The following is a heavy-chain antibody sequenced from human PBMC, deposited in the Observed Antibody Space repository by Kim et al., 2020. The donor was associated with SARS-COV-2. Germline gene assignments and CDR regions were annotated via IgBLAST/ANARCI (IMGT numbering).Heavy chain of an antibody. V-gene: IGHV3-23*01. J-gene: IGHJ4*02. CDR3: VKGAWLDY. D-gene: IGHD5-12*01. CDR2: IKRPEDSA. CDR1: GFSFATFD. Sequence: GGSLRLYCVASGFSFATFDMSWVRQAPGKGLKWVSVIKRPEDSAYYAESVKGRFTVSRDSARNTLYLQMNSLRADDTAVYYCVKGAWLDYWGPGTLFTVSS.